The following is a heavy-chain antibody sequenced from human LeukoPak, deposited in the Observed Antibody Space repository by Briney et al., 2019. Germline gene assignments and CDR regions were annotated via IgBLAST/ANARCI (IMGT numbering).Heavy chain of an antibody. V-gene: IGHV3-73*01. Sequence: SGGSLRLSCAASGFTFSDSEIQWARQASGKGLEWVGRITTKRSHYPTAYTASVKRRFTISRHDSENTAYLQMNSLKTEDTALYYCTTYRSGHYWGQGTLVTVSS. CDR3: TTYRSGHY. CDR1: GFTFSDSE. CDR2: ITTKRSHYPT. J-gene: IGHJ4*02. D-gene: IGHD6-19*01.